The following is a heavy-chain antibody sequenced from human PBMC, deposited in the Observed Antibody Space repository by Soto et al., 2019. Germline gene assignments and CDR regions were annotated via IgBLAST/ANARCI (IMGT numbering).Heavy chain of an antibody. J-gene: IGHJ3*02. CDR2: ISYDGSNK. Sequence: GGSLRLSCAASGFTFSSYAMHWVRQAPGKGLEWVAVISYDGSNKYYADSVKGRFTISRDNSKNTLYLQMNSLRAEDTAVYYCARGLRFLEWFGAFDIWGQGTMVTVSS. CDR3: ARGLRFLEWFGAFDI. V-gene: IGHV3-30-3*01. D-gene: IGHD3-3*01. CDR1: GFTFSSYA.